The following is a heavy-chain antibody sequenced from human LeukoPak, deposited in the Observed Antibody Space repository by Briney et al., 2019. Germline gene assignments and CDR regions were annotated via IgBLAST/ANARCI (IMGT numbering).Heavy chain of an antibody. CDR2: ISSSSSYI. D-gene: IGHD5-12*01. V-gene: IGHV3-21*01. CDR3: ARESGYVEYYFDY. CDR1: GFTFSSYS. J-gene: IGHJ4*02. Sequence: GGSLRLSCAASGFTFSSYSMNWVRQAPGKGLEWVSSISSSSSYIYYADSVKGRFTISRDNAKSSLYLQMNSLRAEDTAVYYCARESGYVEYYFDYWGQGTLVTVSS.